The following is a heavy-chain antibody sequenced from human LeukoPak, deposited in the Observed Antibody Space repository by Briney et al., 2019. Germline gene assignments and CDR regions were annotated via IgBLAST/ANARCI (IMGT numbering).Heavy chain of an antibody. CDR2: VYSTGGT. J-gene: IGHJ4*02. V-gene: IGHV4-4*07. CDR1: GDSMTENY. CDR3: ARSLYGDYYFDY. D-gene: IGHD4-17*01. Sequence: SETLSVTCTVSGDSMTENYWNWIRQPAGEGLEWIGRVYSTGGTNYYPSLKSRVTISVDKSKSQLSLKLSSVTAADTAVYYCARSLYGDYYFDYWGQGTMVTVSS.